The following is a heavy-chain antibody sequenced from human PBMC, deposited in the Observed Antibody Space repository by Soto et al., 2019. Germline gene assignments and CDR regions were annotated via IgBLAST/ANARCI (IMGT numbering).Heavy chain of an antibody. V-gene: IGHV3-30*18. J-gene: IGHJ4*02. D-gene: IGHD4-17*01. CDR2: ISYDGSNK. Sequence: PGGSLRLSCAASGFTFSSYGMHWVRQAPGKGLEWVAVISYDGSNKYYADSVKGRFTISRDNSKNTLYLQMNSLRAEDTAVYYCAKDGTVTTLSYFDYWGQGTLVTVSS. CDR1: GFTFSSYG. CDR3: AKDGTVTTLSYFDY.